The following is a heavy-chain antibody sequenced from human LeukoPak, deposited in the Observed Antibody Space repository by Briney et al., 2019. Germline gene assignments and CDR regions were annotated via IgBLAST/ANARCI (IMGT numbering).Heavy chain of an antibody. CDR2: IGTAGDT. CDR3: ARGTYDSSGYPTDDAFDI. J-gene: IGHJ3*02. V-gene: IGHV3-13*04. CDR1: GFTFSSYD. Sequence: GGSLRLPCAAFGFTFSSYDMHWVRQATGKGLEWVSAIGTAGDTYYPGSVKGRFTISRENAKNSLYLQMNSLRAGDTAVYYCARGTYDSSGYPTDDAFDIWGQGTMVTVSS. D-gene: IGHD3-22*01.